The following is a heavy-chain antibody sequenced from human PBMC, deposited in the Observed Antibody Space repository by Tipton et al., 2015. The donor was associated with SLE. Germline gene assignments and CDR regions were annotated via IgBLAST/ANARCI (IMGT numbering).Heavy chain of an antibody. CDR3: ARGGRGAAASDYFDY. D-gene: IGHD6-13*01. Sequence: LRLSCVASGFTFSSYAMSWVRQAPGKGLEWIGNIYRSGSTYYNPSLKSRVTISVDTSKNHFSLKLSSVTAADTAVYYCARGGRGAAASDYFDYWGQGTLVTVSS. CDR2: IYRSGST. J-gene: IGHJ4*02. CDR1: GFTFSSYA. V-gene: IGHV4-38-2*01.